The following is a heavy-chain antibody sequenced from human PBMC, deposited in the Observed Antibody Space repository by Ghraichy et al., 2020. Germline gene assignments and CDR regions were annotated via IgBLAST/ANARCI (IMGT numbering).Heavy chain of an antibody. CDR1: GFTFSTYT. D-gene: IGHD3-10*01. V-gene: IGHV3-48*02. J-gene: IGHJ5*02. CDR2: ITSSGSTT. Sequence: LSLTCAATGFTFSTYTMAWVRQAPGKGLEWVSCITSSGSTTYYADSVQGRFTISRDNAKDSLYLQMNSLRDEDTAVYYCARSRGSQMRLQYFDPWGQGTLVTVSS. CDR3: ARSRGSQMRLQYFDP.